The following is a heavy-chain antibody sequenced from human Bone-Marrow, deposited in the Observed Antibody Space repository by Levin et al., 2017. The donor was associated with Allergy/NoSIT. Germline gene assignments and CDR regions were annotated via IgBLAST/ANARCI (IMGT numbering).Heavy chain of an antibody. J-gene: IGHJ1*01. Sequence: SETLSLTCSVSGGPISRGIFYWTWIRLHPGKGLEWMGYIYDTGSTSYNPSLSSRLTISVDKSKHQFSLNLSAVTAANTAVYVCATQDMMTTAPYFQHWGQGDLVTVYS. D-gene: IGHD3-16*01. CDR3: ATQDMMTTAPYFQH. V-gene: IGHV4-31*03. CDR1: GGPISRGIFY. CDR2: IYDTGST.